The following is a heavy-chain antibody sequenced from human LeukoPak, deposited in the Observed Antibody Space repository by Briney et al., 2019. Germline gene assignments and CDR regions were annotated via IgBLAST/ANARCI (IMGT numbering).Heavy chain of an antibody. J-gene: IGHJ4*02. D-gene: IGHD2-2*01. Sequence: PGESLKISCKGSGYSFTSYWIGWVRQMPGKGLEWMGIIYPGDSDTRYSPSFQGQVTISDDKPISPAYLQWSSLKASDPAKYYCARWEVPAAKAYFDYWGQGTLVTVSS. CDR1: GYSFTSYW. CDR3: ARWEVPAAKAYFDY. CDR2: IYPGDSDT. V-gene: IGHV5-51*01.